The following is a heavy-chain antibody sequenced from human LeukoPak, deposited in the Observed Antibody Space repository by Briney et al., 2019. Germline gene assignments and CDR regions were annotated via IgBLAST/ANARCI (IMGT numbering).Heavy chain of an antibody. D-gene: IGHD6-6*01. V-gene: IGHV3-30*02. J-gene: IGHJ4*02. CDR3: ASLIAARLYYFDY. Sequence: PGGSPRLACAASGFTFSSYGMHWVRQAPGKGLEWVAFIRYDGSNKYYADSVKGRFTISRDNSKNTLYLQMNSLRAEDTAVYYCASLIAARLYYFDYWGQGNLGTVSS. CDR1: GFTFSSYG. CDR2: IRYDGSNK.